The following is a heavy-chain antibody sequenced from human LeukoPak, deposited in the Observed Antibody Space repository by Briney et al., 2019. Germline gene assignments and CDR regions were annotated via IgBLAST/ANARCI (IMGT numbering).Heavy chain of an antibody. J-gene: IGHJ5*02. D-gene: IGHD6-19*01. CDR3: ARPSIAVAGTGNWFDP. CDR1: GGSISSSSYY. Sequence: SETLSLTCTVSGGSISSSSYYWGWIRQPPGKGLEWIGSIYYSGSTYYNPSPKSRVTISVDTSKNQFSLKLSSVTAADTAVYYCARPSIAVAGTGNWFDPWGQGILVTVSS. V-gene: IGHV4-39*01. CDR2: IYYSGST.